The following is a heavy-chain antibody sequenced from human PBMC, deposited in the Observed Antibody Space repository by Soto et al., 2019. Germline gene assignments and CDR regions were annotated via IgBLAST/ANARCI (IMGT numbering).Heavy chain of an antibody. CDR2: ISGGGAGT. D-gene: IGHD2-15*01. CDR3: AKVVYCSGGSCFSDFDY. V-gene: IGHV3-23*01. CDR1: GFTFGNYA. J-gene: IGHJ4*02. Sequence: GGSLRLSCAASGFTFGNYAMSWVRQAPGKGLEWVSSISGGGAGTYYADSVKGRFTISRDNSKNTLYLQMNSPRVEDTALYYCAKVVYCSGGSCFSDFDYWGQGTLVTVSS.